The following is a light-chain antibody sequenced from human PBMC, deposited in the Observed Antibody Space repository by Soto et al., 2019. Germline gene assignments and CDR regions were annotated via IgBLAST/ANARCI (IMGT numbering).Light chain of an antibody. Sequence: DILMTQSPSSLSASVGDSVTLTCRTSQPISTYLNWYQHKSGRAPQLMIYAASSLQTGVPSRFSGSGSGTDFTLTLSSLQPEDFTTYYRQQSCRVPRTFSQGTKVEI. CDR3: QQSCRVPRT. V-gene: IGKV1-39*01. CDR2: AAS. CDR1: QPISTY. J-gene: IGKJ1*01.